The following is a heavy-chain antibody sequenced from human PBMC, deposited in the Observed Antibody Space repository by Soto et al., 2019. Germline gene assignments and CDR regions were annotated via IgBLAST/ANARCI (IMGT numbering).Heavy chain of an antibody. CDR1: GFTFSGST. CDR3: TGGYCTGGTCYSGYFQH. Sequence: EVQLVQSGGGLVQPGGSLKLSCAASGFTFSGSTVHWVRQASGEGLQWVGRIRSKANDYATTYIASVKGRFTISRDDSRTTAYLQMSDLKTEDTAVYYCTGGYCTGGTCYSGYFQHWGQGALFTVFS. CDR2: IRSKANDYAT. J-gene: IGHJ1*01. D-gene: IGHD2-15*01. V-gene: IGHV3-73*02.